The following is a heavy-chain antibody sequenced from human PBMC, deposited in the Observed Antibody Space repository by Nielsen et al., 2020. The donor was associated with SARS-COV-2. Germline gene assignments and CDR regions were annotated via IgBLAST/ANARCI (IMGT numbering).Heavy chain of an antibody. D-gene: IGHD2-15*01. CDR2: ISASGRT. V-gene: IGHV4-61*02. CDR3: ARDVVVVAATPWFDP. Sequence: SETLSLTCTVSGASLSSGSYYWTWIRQPAGKGLEWIGRISASGRTKYNPSLESRVTISVDTSKDQFSLKVKSVTAADTAVYYCARDVVVVAATPWFDPWGQGTLVTVSS. CDR1: GASLSSGSYY. J-gene: IGHJ5*02.